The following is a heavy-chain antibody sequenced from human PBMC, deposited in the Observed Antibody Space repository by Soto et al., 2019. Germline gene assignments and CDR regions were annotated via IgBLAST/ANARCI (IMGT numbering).Heavy chain of an antibody. Sequence: PSETLSLTCTVSGGSFSSGPYYWSWIRQSPGRGLEWIGYIYNSRSTNYNPSLKSRVTISVDTSKNQFSLRLTSVTAADTAVYYCARDHRGYDRGVYYYYGMDVWGQGTTVTVSS. V-gene: IGHV4-61*01. CDR2: IYNSRST. CDR3: ARDHRGYDRGVYYYYGMDV. CDR1: GGSFSSGPYY. D-gene: IGHD3-10*01. J-gene: IGHJ6*02.